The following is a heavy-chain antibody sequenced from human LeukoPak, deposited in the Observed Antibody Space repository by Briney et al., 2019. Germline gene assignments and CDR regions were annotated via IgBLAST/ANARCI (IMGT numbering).Heavy chain of an antibody. CDR2: IYHTGST. V-gene: IGHV4-4*02. Sequence: PSATLSLTCAVSGASISSTNWWSWVSQPPGKGLEWIGEIYHTGSTKYNPSLESRVTISVANNQFSVRLSSVTAADTAVYYCARDFYQTHALDVWGQGTLVTVSS. CDR3: ARDFYQTHALDV. J-gene: IGHJ3*01. D-gene: IGHD3-16*02. CDR1: GASISSTNW.